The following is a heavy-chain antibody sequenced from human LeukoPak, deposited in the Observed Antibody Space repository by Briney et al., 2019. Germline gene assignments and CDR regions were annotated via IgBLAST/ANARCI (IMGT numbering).Heavy chain of an antibody. CDR2: ISGSGGST. J-gene: IGHJ4*02. Sequence: PGGSLRLSCAASGFTFSSYAMSWFRQAPGKGLEWGSAISGSGGSTYYAASVKGRFTISRDTSKNTLYLQMNSLRAEDTAVYYCAKGSYSSGWSWGQGTLVTVSS. V-gene: IGHV3-23*01. CDR3: AKGSYSSGWS. CDR1: GFTFSSYA. D-gene: IGHD6-19*01.